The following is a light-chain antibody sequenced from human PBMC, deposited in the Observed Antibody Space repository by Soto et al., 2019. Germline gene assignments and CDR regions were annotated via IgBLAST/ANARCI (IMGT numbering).Light chain of an antibody. J-gene: IGLJ2*01. CDR1: SSDVGSYNL. Sequence: QSALTQPASVSGSPGQSITISCTGTSSDVGSYNLVSWYQQHPGKAPKLMIYEGSKRPSGVSNRFSGSKSGNTASLTISGLQAEDEADYSCCSYAGSSHVVFGGGTKLTVL. V-gene: IGLV2-23*01. CDR2: EGS. CDR3: CSYAGSSHVV.